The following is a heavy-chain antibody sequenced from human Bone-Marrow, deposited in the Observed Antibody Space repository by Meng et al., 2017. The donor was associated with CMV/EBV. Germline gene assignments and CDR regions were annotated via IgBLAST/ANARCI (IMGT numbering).Heavy chain of an antibody. D-gene: IGHD3-3*01. CDR2: IYYSGST. CDR3: ATDFWSGSDAFDI. J-gene: IGHJ3*02. CDR1: GGSISSYY. Sequence: SETLSLTCTVSGGSISSYYWSWIRQPPGKGLEWIGYIYYSGSTNYNPSLKSRVTISVDTSKNQFSLKLSSVTAADTAVYYCATDFWSGSDAFDIWGQGTMVTVSS. V-gene: IGHV4-59*12.